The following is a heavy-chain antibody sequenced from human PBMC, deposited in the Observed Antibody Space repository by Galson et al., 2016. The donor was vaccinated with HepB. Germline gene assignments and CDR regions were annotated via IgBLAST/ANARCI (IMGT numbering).Heavy chain of an antibody. CDR3: AAYLGV. D-gene: IGHD2-21*01. Sequence: SLRLSCAASGFNLRNYWMDWVRQAPGKGLVWVSRIKSDGSSTSYADSVKGRFTISRDNAKNMLYLQMNSLRAEDTAVYYCAAYLGVWGQGTTVTVSS. CDR1: GFNLRNYW. CDR2: IKSDGSST. J-gene: IGHJ6*02. V-gene: IGHV3-74*01.